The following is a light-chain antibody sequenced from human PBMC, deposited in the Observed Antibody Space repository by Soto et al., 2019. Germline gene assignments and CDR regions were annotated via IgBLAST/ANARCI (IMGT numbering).Light chain of an antibody. CDR2: GAS. Sequence: EVVMTQSPATLSVSPGERVTLSCRSSQSVADNLAWFQQKPGQGPRLLIYGASTRATGIPARFSGSGSETDFTLTVSSLRSEDSAVYYCQQYNSWPITFGQGIRLEI. V-gene: IGKV3-15*01. CDR3: QQYNSWPIT. CDR1: QSVADN. J-gene: IGKJ5*01.